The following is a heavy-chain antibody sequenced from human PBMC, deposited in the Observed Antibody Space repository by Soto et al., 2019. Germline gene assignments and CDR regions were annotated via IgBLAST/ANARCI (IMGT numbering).Heavy chain of an antibody. V-gene: IGHV4-31*03. CDR3: ARDVRGGYSYVPRFPSPSWIDP. J-gene: IGHJ5*02. CDR2: IYYTAST. D-gene: IGHD5-18*01. Sequence: SETLSLTCTVSGGSISSGGYYWSWLRHHPGKGLEWIGYIYYTASTYYNPSLKSRVTISVDTSKNQFSLKLSSVTAADTAVYYCARDVRGGYSYVPRFPSPSWIDPWGQGTLVTVSS. CDR1: GGSISSGGYY.